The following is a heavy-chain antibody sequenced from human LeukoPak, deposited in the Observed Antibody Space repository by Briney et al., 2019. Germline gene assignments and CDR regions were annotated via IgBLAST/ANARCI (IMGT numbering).Heavy chain of an antibody. V-gene: IGHV3-30*04. Sequence: GGSLRLSCAASGFTFSSYAMHWVRQAPGKGLEWVAVISYDGSSKYYADSVKGRFTISRDNSKNTLHVQMNSLRAEDTAVYYCAREGGVGLSIASAGFDYWGQGTLVTVSS. CDR3: AREGGVGLSIASAGFDY. CDR1: GFTFSSYA. CDR2: ISYDGSSK. J-gene: IGHJ4*02. D-gene: IGHD6-13*01.